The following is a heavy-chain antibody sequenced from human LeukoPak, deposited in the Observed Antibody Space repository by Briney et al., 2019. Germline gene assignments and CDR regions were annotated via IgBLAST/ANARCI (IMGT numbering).Heavy chain of an antibody. D-gene: IGHD6-6*01. CDR1: GFTFRNYW. V-gene: IGHV3-74*01. CDR3: AKDSSSYSSSLGGGFDY. CDR2: IVGDGSRT. J-gene: IGHJ4*02. Sequence: GGSLRLPCAASGFTFRNYWMHWVRQAPEKGLVWVSRIVGDGSRTAYADSVKGRFTISRDNAKNTLYLQMNSLRGEDTAVYYCAKDSSSYSSSLGGGFDYWGQGTLVTVSS.